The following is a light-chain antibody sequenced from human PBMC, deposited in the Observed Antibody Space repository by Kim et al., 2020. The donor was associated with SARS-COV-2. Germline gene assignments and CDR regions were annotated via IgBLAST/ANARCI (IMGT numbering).Light chain of an antibody. J-gene: IGKJ2*01. V-gene: IGKV3-15*01. CDR1: HSVSTN. CDR3: HQYNDWPPGDT. CDR2: DAS. Sequence: EIVMTQSPVTLSVSPGERATLSCRASHSVSTNLAWYQQKPGQAPRLLISDASTRATDIPTRFSGSGSGTEFTLTISSLQSEDFAIYYCHQYNDWPPGDTFGQGTKREI.